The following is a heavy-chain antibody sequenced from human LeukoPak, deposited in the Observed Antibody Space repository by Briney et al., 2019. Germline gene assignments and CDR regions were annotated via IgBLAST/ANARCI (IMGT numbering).Heavy chain of an antibody. CDR1: GGSVSSGSYY. CDR3: ASIDGYNFDY. J-gene: IGHJ4*02. D-gene: IGHD5-24*01. Sequence: SETLSLTCTVSGGSVSSGSYYWSWIRQPPGKGLEWIGYIYYSGSTNYNPSLKSRVTISVDTSKNQFSLKLSSVTAADTAVYYCASIDGYNFDYWGQGTLVTVSS. V-gene: IGHV4-61*01. CDR2: IYYSGST.